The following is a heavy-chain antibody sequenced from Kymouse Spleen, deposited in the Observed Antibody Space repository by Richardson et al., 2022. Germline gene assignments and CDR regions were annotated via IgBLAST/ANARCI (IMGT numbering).Heavy chain of an antibody. CDR3: ARQCITMVRGVPFFDY. CDR2: IYYSGST. V-gene: IGHV4-39*01. CDR1: GGSISSSSYY. Sequence: QLQLQESGPGLVKPSETLSLTCTVSGGSISSSSYYWGWIRQPPGKGLEWIGSIYYSGSTYYNPSLKSRVTISVDTSKNQFSLKLSSVTAADTAVYYCARQCITMVRGVPFFDYWGQGTLVTVSS. J-gene: IGHJ4*02. D-gene: IGHD3-10*01.